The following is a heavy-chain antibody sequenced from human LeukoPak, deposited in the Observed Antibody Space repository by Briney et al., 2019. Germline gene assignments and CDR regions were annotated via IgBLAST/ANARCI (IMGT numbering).Heavy chain of an antibody. V-gene: IGHV4-38-2*02. D-gene: IGHD6-13*01. Sequence: PSETLSLTCTVSGHSISSGYYWAWIRQPPGKGLEWIGNIYHTGSTYYNPSLKSRVTISVDTSKNQFSLKLSSVTAADTAVYYCARAYSSSWYFNWFDPWGQGTLVTVSS. CDR1: GHSISSGYY. CDR3: ARAYSSSWYFNWFDP. J-gene: IGHJ5*02. CDR2: IYHTGST.